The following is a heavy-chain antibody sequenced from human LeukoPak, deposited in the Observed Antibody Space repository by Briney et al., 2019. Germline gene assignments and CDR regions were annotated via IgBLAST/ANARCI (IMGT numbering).Heavy chain of an antibody. V-gene: IGHV4-4*07. D-gene: IGHD3-10*01. Sequence: PSETLSLTCTVSGGSISSYYWSRIRQPAGTGLEWIGRIYTSGSTNYNPSLKSRVTMSVDTSKNQFSLKLSSVTAADTAVYYCARDLAYGSGMGYFDYWGQGTLVTVSS. CDR3: ARDLAYGSGMGYFDY. CDR1: GGSISSYY. J-gene: IGHJ4*02. CDR2: IYTSGST.